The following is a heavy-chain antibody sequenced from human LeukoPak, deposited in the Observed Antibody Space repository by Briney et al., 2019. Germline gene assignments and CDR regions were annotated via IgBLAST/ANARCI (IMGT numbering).Heavy chain of an antibody. V-gene: IGHV1-8*01. D-gene: IGHD3-9*01. CDR2: VNPNSGNT. J-gene: IGHJ4*02. CDR3: ARVLPTRLRYFDWLSRRLFDY. Sequence: GASVKVSCKASGYTFTSYDINWVRQATGQGLEWLGWVNPNSGNTGYAQKFQGRVTMTRNTSISTAYMELSSLRSEDTAVYYCARVLPTRLRYFDWLSRRLFDYWGQGTLVTVSP. CDR1: GYTFTSYD.